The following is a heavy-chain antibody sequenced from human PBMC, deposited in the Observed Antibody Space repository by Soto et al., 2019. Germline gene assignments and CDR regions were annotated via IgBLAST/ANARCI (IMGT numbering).Heavy chain of an antibody. J-gene: IGHJ4*02. D-gene: IGHD7-27*01. V-gene: IGHV1-69*06. CDR1: GGTFSSYA. CDR2: IIPIFGTA. Sequence: QVQLVQSGAEVKKPGSSVKVSCKASGGTFSSYAISWVRQAPGQGLEWMGGIIPIFGTANYAQKFQGRITITWDTSASTVYMELSSLRSGDTAVYFCARDFHWASDYWGQGTLVTVFS. CDR3: ARDFHWASDY.